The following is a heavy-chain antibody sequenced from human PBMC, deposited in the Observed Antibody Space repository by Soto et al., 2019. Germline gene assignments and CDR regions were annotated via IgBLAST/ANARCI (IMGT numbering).Heavy chain of an antibody. CDR3: ARKCGIAGAVHEWGMDV. CDR2: IIPIFGTA. CDR1: GGTFSSYA. J-gene: IGHJ6*02. D-gene: IGHD6-19*01. V-gene: IGHV1-69*14. Sequence: QVQLVQSGAEVKKPGSSVKVSCKASGGTFSSYAISWVRQAPGQGLEWMGGIIPIFGTANYAQKFQGRVTTTAXXSXSTXDRELSSRRSEDTAVYYCARKCGIAGAVHEWGMDVWGQGTTVTVSS.